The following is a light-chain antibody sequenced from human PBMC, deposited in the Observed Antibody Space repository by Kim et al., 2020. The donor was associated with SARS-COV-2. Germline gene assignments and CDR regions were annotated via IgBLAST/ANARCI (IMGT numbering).Light chain of an antibody. CDR1: KLGDKY. CDR3: QAWDSSTNWV. Sequence: SYELTQPPSVSVSPGQTASITCSGDKLGDKYACWYQQKPGQSPVLVIYQDSKRPSGIPERFSGSNSGNTATLTISGTQAMEEADYYCQAWDSSTNWVFGGGTQLTVL. J-gene: IGLJ3*02. V-gene: IGLV3-1*01. CDR2: QDS.